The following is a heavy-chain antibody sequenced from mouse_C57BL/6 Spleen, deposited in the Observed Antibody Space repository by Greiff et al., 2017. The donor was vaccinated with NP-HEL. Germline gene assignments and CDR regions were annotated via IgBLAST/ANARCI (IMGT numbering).Heavy chain of an antibody. CDR2: LNPHSGPT. CDR1: GYSFTDSN. CDR3: ASLYYYGSRYFDY. J-gene: IGHJ2*01. D-gene: IGHD1-1*01. V-gene: IGHV1-39*01. Sequence: VQLQQSGPELVKPGASVKISCKASGYSFTDSNMNWVKQSNGKSLEWIGVLNPHSGPTSYNQQFKGKATLTVDQSSSTAYMQLNSLTSEDSAVYYCASLYYYGSRYFDYWGQGTTLTVSS.